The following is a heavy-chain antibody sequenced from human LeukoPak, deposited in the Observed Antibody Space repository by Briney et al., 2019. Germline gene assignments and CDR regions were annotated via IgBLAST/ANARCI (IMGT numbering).Heavy chain of an antibody. J-gene: IGHJ4*02. D-gene: IGHD3-22*01. CDR3: ITVSPDCYDGSDYYSQDY. V-gene: IGHV3-15*01. CDR1: GFTFSKAW. CDR2: IKSETDDGTT. Sequence: GGSLRLSCAASGFTFSKAWMSWVRQAPGKGLEWVGRIKSETDDGTTDYAAPVKGRFTISRDDSKNTLCLQMSNLKTEDTAVYYCITVSPDCYDGSDYYSQDYWGQGTLVTVSS.